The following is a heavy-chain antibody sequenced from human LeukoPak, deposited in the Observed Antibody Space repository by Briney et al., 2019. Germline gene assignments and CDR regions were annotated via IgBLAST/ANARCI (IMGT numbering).Heavy chain of an antibody. J-gene: IGHJ3*01. CDR2: MWSNESHK. Sequence: GGSLRLSCAASGFTFSSYGMHWVRQRPGKGLEWVTVMWSNESHKYYADSVKGRFTVSRDSAKSTLYLQIESLKVEDTAVYYRAREGLLTSPNNAFDVWGQGTMVTVSS. D-gene: IGHD3-16*01. CDR3: AREGLLTSPNNAFDV. V-gene: IGHV3-33*01. CDR1: GFTFSSYG.